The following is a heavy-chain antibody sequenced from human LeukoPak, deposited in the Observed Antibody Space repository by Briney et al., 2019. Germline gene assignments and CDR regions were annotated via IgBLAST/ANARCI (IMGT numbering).Heavy chain of an antibody. Sequence: PGGSLRLSCAASGFTFSSYWMYWVRQAPGKGLVWVSRIDSDGSSTNYADSVKGRSTIFRDNAKNTLYLQMNSLRAEDTAVYYCVRDLGGRSGHWGQGTLVTVSS. CDR1: GFTFSSYW. CDR2: IDSDGSST. J-gene: IGHJ4*02. CDR3: VRDLGGRSGH. D-gene: IGHD1-26*01. V-gene: IGHV3-74*01.